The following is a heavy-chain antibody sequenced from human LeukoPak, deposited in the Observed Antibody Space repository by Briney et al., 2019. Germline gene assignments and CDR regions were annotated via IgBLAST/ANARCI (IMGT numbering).Heavy chain of an antibody. CDR2: IWYDGSNE. CDR3: ARDPGLRLDF. Sequence: GGSLRLSCAASGFSLSNYAMHWVCHAPGKGLEWVAVIWYDGSNEYYSDSVKGRFAISKDNSKNTLYLQMNSLRAEDTAVYFCARDPGLRLDFWGQGTLLIVSS. V-gene: IGHV3-33*01. CDR1: GFSLSNYA. D-gene: IGHD3-16*01. J-gene: IGHJ4*02.